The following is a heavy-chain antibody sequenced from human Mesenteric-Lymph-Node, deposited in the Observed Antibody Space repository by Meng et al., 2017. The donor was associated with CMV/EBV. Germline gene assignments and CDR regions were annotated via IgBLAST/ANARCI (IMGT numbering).Heavy chain of an antibody. D-gene: IGHD2-8*01. V-gene: IGHV3-15*01. CDR1: GFTVSNAW. J-gene: IGHJ4*02. CDR2: IKSKTDGGTT. Sequence: ASGFTVSNAWMSWARQAPGKGLEGVGRIKSKTDGGTTDYAAPVKGRFTISRDDSKNTLYLQMNSLKTEDTAVYYCTTEVGVRATLPYWGQGTLVTVSS. CDR3: TTEVGVRATLPY.